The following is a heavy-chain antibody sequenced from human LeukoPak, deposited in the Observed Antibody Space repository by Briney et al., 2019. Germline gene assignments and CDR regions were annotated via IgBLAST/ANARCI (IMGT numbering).Heavy chain of an antibody. D-gene: IGHD1-14*01. Sequence: ASVKVSCKASGYTFTSYDINWVRQATGQGLEWMGWMNPNSGNTGYAQKFQGRVTMTRNTSISTAYMELSSLRSEDTAVYYCARGRLPVYAFDIWGQGTMVTVSS. CDR2: MNPNSGNT. CDR1: GYTFTSYD. V-gene: IGHV1-8*01. CDR3: ARGRLPVYAFDI. J-gene: IGHJ3*02.